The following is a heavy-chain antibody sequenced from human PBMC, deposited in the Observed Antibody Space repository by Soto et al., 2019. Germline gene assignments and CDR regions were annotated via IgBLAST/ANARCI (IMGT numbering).Heavy chain of an antibody. CDR3: TRGAVPGF. Sequence: GGSLRLSWAASGFTVSGSAVDWVSQAYGRVLEWVGRIRSKAKSYAPAYAASVKGRFTISRDDSKNTAYLQMNSLKTEDTAVYYCTRGAVPGFWGQGTMVTVS. V-gene: IGHV3-73*01. CDR1: GFTVSGSA. CDR2: IRSKAKSYAP. J-gene: IGHJ3*01. D-gene: IGHD6-19*01.